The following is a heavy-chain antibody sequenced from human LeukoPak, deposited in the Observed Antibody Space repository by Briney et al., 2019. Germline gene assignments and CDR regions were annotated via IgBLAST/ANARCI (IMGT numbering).Heavy chain of an antibody. CDR1: GYTFTGYY. CDR2: INPNSGGT. Sequence: ASVKVSCKASGYTFTGYYMHWVRQAPGQGLEWMGWINPNSGGTNYAQKFQGRVTMTRDTSIRTAYMELSRLRSDDTAVYYCARGVSSSWYYFDYWGQGTLVTVSS. D-gene: IGHD6-13*01. V-gene: IGHV1-2*02. CDR3: ARGVSSSWYYFDY. J-gene: IGHJ4*02.